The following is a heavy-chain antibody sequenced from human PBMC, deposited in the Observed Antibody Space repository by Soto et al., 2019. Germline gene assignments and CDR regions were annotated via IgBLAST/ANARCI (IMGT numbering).Heavy chain of an antibody. CDR3: ARDEGEAGDFDY. V-gene: IGHV3-33*01. CDR2: IWYDGSNK. D-gene: IGHD6-19*01. CDR1: GFTFSSYG. J-gene: IGHJ4*02. Sequence: QVQLVESGGGVVQPGRSLRLSCAASGFTFSSYGMHWVRQAPGKGLEWVAVIWYDGSNKYYADSVKGRFTISRDNSKNTLYLQMNSLRAEDTAVYYCARDEGEAGDFDYWGQGTLVTVSS.